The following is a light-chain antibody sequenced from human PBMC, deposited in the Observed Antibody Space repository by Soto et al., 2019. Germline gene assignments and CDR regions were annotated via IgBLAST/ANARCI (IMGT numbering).Light chain of an antibody. V-gene: IGKV3-20*01. CDR2: DTS. J-gene: IGKJ5*01. CDR1: QSLANSF. CDR3: QQYGTSEII. Sequence: EFVLTQSPRTLSLSPGERATLSCRASQSLANSFIAWYQQKPGQAPRLLIYDTSSRASGIPDRFSGSGSGTDFTLTISRLETEDFAVFYCQQYGTSEIIFGQGTRLEI.